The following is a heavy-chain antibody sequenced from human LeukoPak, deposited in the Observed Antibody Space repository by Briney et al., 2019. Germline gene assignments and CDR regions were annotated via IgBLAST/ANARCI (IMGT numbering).Heavy chain of an antibody. Sequence: GGSLRLSCATPGFTFSSYGMTWVRQAPGKGLEWVSVISGSGGRTYYSDSVKGRFTISRDNSKNTLYLQMNTLRAEDTAVYYCAKDIRNHNYYYDSSGYYDYWGQGTLVTVSS. D-gene: IGHD3-22*01. CDR2: ISGSGGRT. CDR3: AKDIRNHNYYYDSSGYYDY. CDR1: GFTFSSYG. J-gene: IGHJ4*02. V-gene: IGHV3-23*01.